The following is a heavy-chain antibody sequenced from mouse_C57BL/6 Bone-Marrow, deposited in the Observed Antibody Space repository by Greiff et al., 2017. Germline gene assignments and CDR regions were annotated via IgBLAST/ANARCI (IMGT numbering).Heavy chain of an antibody. CDR1: GFTFSSYG. J-gene: IGHJ4*01. Sequence: EVQLVESGGDLVKPGGSLKLSCAASGFTFSSYGMSWVRQTPDKSLAWVATISSGGSYTYYPASVQGRFPIPSDNAKHTLYLKMCSLKSEDTAMYYCAKHYDYGSGYYDAMDYWGQGTSVTVSS. CDR2: ISSGGSYT. CDR3: AKHYDYGSGYYDAMDY. V-gene: IGHV5-6*01. D-gene: IGHD1-1*01.